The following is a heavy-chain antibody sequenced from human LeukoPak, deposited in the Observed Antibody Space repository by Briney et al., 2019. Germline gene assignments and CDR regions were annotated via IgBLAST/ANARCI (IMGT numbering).Heavy chain of an antibody. CDR2: ISSSSYYI. D-gene: IGHD3-10*01. J-gene: IGHJ4*02. CDR1: GFTFSSYA. CDR3: ATEDYYGSGNDY. V-gene: IGHV3-21*01. Sequence: PGGSLRLSCAASGFTFSSYAMKWVRQAPEKGLEWVSSISSSSYYIYYADSVKGRFTIFRDNAKNSLYLQMNSLRAEDTAVYYCATEDYYGSGNDYWGQGTLVTVSS.